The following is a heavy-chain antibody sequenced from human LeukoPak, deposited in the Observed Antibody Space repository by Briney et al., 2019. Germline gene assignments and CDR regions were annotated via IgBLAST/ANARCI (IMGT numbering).Heavy chain of an antibody. D-gene: IGHD1-7*01. CDR1: GGSFSGYY. J-gene: IGHJ6*02. V-gene: IGHV4-34*01. Sequence: ASETLSLTCAVYGGSFSGYYWSWIRQPPGKGLEWIGEINHSGSTNYNPSLKSRVTISVDTSKNQFSLKLSSVTAADTAVYYCARATGPRNYGYYYGMDVWGQGTTVTVSS. CDR2: INHSGST. CDR3: ARATGPRNYGYYYGMDV.